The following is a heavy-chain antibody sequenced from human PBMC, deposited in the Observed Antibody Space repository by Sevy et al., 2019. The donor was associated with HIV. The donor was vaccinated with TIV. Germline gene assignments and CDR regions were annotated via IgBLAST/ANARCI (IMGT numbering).Heavy chain of an antibody. CDR2: FDPEDGEG. D-gene: IGHD3-22*01. J-gene: IGHJ4*02. Sequence: ASVKVSCKVSGYSLTGLSMHWVRQAPGKGLEWMGSFDPEDGEGIYAQKLEGRVTMTEDTSADTAYMELNSLRFEDTAVYYCATTKDYYESSGCPFDYWGQGTLVTVSS. V-gene: IGHV1-24*01. CDR1: GYSLTGLS. CDR3: ATTKDYYESSGCPFDY.